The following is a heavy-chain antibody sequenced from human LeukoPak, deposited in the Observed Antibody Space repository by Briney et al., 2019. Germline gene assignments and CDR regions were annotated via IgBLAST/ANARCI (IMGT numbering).Heavy chain of an antibody. CDR2: ISSSGSTI. J-gene: IGHJ2*01. Sequence: GGSLRLSCAASGFTFSSYEVNWVRQAPGKELEWVSYISSSGSTIYYADSVKGRFTISRDNAKNSLYLQMNSLRAEDTAVYYCARDFNYYDSSGYPHWYFDLWGRGTLVTVSS. V-gene: IGHV3-48*03. D-gene: IGHD3-22*01. CDR3: ARDFNYYDSSGYPHWYFDL. CDR1: GFTFSSYE.